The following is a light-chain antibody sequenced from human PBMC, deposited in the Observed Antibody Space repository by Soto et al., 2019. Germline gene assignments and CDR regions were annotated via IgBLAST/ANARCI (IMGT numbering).Light chain of an antibody. CDR2: AAS. J-gene: IGKJ4*01. Sequence: DIQMTQSPSSLSASVGDSVTVPCRASQSISTYVNWYQQKPGKAPNLLIYAASSLHSGVPSSFSGSGSGTDFNLTISSLQPEDFATYYCQQSFSTPPTFGGGTK. CDR1: QSISTY. V-gene: IGKV1-39*01. CDR3: QQSFSTPPT.